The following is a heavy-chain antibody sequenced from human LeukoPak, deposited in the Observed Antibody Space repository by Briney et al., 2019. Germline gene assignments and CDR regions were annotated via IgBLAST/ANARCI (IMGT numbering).Heavy chain of an antibody. Sequence: GSSVKVSCKASGGTFSSYAISWVRQAPGQGLEWMGRIIPILGIASYAQKFQGRVTITADKSTSTAYMELSSLRSEDTAVYYCARTGPSLAVAGFDYWGQGTLVTVSS. CDR3: ARTGPSLAVAGFDY. CDR2: IIPILGIA. V-gene: IGHV1-69*04. CDR1: GGTFSSYA. D-gene: IGHD6-19*01. J-gene: IGHJ4*02.